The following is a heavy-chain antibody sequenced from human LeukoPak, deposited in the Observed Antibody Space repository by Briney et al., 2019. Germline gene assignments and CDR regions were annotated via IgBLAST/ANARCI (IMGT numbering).Heavy chain of an antibody. D-gene: IGHD2-21*02. CDR1: GYTFTSCG. Sequence: ASVKVSCKASGYTFTSCGISWMRQAPGQGLEWMGWISAYSGNTNYAQKLQGRVTMTTDTSTSTAYMELRSLRSDDTAVYYCARDAISGDTIHYYYYYMDVWGKGTTVTVSS. CDR3: ARDAISGDTIHYYYYYMDV. J-gene: IGHJ6*03. CDR2: ISAYSGNT. V-gene: IGHV1-18*01.